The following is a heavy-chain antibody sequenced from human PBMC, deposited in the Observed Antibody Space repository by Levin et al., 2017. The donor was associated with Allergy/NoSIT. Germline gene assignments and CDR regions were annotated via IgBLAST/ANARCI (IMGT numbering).Heavy chain of an antibody. CDR1: GFTFSSYW. J-gene: IGHJ4*02. V-gene: IGHV3-7*01. CDR3: ARDPTYSGSI. D-gene: IGHD6-6*01. CDR2: IKYDGSEK. Sequence: PGESLKISCAASGFTFSSYWMSWVRQAPGRGLEWVANIKYDGSEKYYVDSVKGRFTISRDNAKNSLYLQMNSLRAEDAAVYYCARDPTYSGSIWGQGTLVTVSS.